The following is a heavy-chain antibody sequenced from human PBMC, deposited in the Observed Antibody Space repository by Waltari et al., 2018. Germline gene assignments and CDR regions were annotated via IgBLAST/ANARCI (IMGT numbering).Heavy chain of an antibody. CDR2: ISAYNGNT. J-gene: IGHJ4*02. D-gene: IGHD3-10*01. CDR1: GYTFTSYG. CDR3: ARVTMVQGVIGSADY. V-gene: IGHV1-18*01. Sequence: QVQLVQSGAEVKKPGASVKVSCKASGYTFTSYGISWVRQAPGQGLEWMGWISAYNGNTNYAQKLQGRVTMTTDSSTSTAYMELRSLRSDATAVYYCARVTMVQGVIGSADYWGQGTLVTVSS.